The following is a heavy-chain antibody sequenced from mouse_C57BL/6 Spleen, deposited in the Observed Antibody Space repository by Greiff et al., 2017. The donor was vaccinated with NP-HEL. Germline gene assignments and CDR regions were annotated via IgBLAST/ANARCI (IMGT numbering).Heavy chain of an antibody. V-gene: IGHV1-82*01. Sequence: QVQLKQSGPELVKPGASVKISCKASGYAFSSSWMNWVKQRPGKGLEWIGRIYPGDGDTNYNGKFKGKATLTADKSSSTAYMQLSSLTSEDSAVYFCARSSMVTTGDYWGQGTTLTVSS. CDR3: ARSSMVTTGDY. CDR1: GYAFSSSW. D-gene: IGHD2-2*01. J-gene: IGHJ2*01. CDR2: IYPGDGDT.